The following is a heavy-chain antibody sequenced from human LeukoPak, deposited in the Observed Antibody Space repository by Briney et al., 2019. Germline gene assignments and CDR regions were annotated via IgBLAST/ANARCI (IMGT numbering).Heavy chain of an antibody. CDR1: GGSFSGYY. CDR2: INHSGST. Sequence: SETLSLTCAVYGGSFSGYYWTWIRQPPGKGLEWIGEINHSGSTNYNPSLKSRVTISVDTSKNQFSLKLSSVTAADTAVYYCARTEWLSTTYYYYYYMDVWGKGTTVTVSS. CDR3: ARTEWLSTTYYYYYYMDV. J-gene: IGHJ6*03. V-gene: IGHV4-34*01. D-gene: IGHD3-3*01.